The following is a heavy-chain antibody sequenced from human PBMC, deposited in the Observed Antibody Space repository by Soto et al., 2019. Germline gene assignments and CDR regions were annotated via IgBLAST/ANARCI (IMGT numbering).Heavy chain of an antibody. D-gene: IGHD5-12*01. CDR3: ARVEGYNYRPYYFDY. V-gene: IGHV5-51*01. Sequence: GESLKISCKGSGYSFTSYWIGWVRQMPGKGLEWMGIIYPGDSDTRYSPSFQGQVTISADKSISTAYLQWSSLKASDTAMYYCARVEGYNYRPYYFDYWGQGTLVTVSS. CDR1: GYSFTSYW. CDR2: IYPGDSDT. J-gene: IGHJ4*02.